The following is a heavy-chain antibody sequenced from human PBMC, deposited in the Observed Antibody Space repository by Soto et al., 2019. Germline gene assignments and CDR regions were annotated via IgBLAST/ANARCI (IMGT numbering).Heavy chain of an antibody. Sequence: SETLSLTCTVSGGSISSSSYYWGWIRQPPGKGLEWIGSIYYSGSTYYNPSLKSRVTISVDTSKNQFSLKLSSVTAADTAVYYCARIAALGYYFDYWGQGTLVTVSS. V-gene: IGHV4-39*01. CDR1: GGSISSSSYY. CDR3: ARIAALGYYFDY. D-gene: IGHD6-6*01. J-gene: IGHJ4*02. CDR2: IYYSGST.